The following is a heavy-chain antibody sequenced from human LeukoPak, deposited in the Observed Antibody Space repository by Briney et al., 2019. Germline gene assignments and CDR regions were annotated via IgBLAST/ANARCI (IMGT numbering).Heavy chain of an antibody. CDR3: AIMDDSSGYTVGFDY. Sequence: GESLEICCKASENSFTSYWIGWVRELPGKGLEWMGIIYPGDSATRYRQSYQGQVTISADKSTSTAYLQWSSLTASDTAMYYSAIMDDSSGYTVGFDYWGQGTLVTVSS. J-gene: IGHJ4*02. V-gene: IGHV5-51*01. CDR2: IYPGDSAT. CDR1: ENSFTSYW. D-gene: IGHD3-22*01.